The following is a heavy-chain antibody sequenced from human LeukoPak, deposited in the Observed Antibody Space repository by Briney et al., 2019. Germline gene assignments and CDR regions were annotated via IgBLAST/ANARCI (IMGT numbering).Heavy chain of an antibody. Sequence: SETLSLACTVPGVSISFYYWSCIRQPPGKGLECIGYIYYSGSTNYNPSLKSRDTISVETSKNQFSLKLRSVTAADRAVYYCASDGGTGYAFDMWGQGTTVTVSS. J-gene: IGHJ3*02. CDR3: ASDGGTGYAFDM. CDR2: IYYSGST. V-gene: IGHV4-59*08. D-gene: IGHD2-8*02. CDR1: GVSISFYY.